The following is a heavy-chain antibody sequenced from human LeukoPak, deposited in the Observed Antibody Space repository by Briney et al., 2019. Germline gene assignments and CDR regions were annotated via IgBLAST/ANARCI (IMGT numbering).Heavy chain of an antibody. CDR2: ISAYNGNT. J-gene: IGHJ5*02. D-gene: IGHD6-13*01. Sequence: ASVKVSCKASGYTFTSYGISWVRQAPGQGLEWMGWISAYNGNTNYAQKLQGRVTMTTDTSTSIAYMELRSLRSDDTAVYYCARGYSSSWYGPDNWFDPWGQGTLVTVSS. CDR1: GYTFTSYG. CDR3: ARGYSSSWYGPDNWFDP. V-gene: IGHV1-18*01.